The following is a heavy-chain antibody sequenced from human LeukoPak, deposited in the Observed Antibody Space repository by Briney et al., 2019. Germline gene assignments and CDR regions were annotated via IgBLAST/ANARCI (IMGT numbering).Heavy chain of an antibody. J-gene: IGHJ5*02. D-gene: IGHD1-1*01. Sequence: PSETLFLTCTVSGASISSSTDYWGWIRQPPGKGLEWIANIYYSGSTYYNPSLKSRVTISVDTSKNQFSLKLSSVTPADTAVYFCAAGTYNGAWTPWGPGILVTVSS. CDR1: GASISSSTDY. V-gene: IGHV4-39*07. CDR2: IYYSGST. CDR3: AAGTYNGAWTP.